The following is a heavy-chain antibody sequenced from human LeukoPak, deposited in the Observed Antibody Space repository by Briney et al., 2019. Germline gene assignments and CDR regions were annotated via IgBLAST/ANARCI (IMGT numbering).Heavy chain of an antibody. CDR2: IGGSGIST. CDR1: GFTFSSYA. V-gene: IGHV3-23*01. J-gene: IGHJ4*02. D-gene: IGHD3/OR15-3a*01. Sequence: GESLRLSCAASGFTFSSYAMSWVRQAPGKGLEWVSAIGGSGISTYYADSVKGRFTISRDNSRNTLYLQMNSLRAEDTAVYYCAKRTGDYFDYWGQGTLVTVS. CDR3: AKRTGDYFDY.